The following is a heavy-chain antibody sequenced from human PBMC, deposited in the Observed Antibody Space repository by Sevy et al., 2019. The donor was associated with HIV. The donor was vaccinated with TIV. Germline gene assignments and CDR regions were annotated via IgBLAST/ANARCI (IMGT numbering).Heavy chain of an antibody. CDR1: GFSLNNYW. Sequence: GGSLRLCCAASGFSLNNYWMSWVRQAPGKGLEWVANIKQDGSVKYYVDSVKGRFTISKDNAMNLLYLQMNSLRAEDTALYYCVRAVATDGSFWGQGTLVTVSS. V-gene: IGHV3-7*03. D-gene: IGHD2-21*01. CDR2: IKQDGSVK. J-gene: IGHJ4*02. CDR3: VRAVATDGSF.